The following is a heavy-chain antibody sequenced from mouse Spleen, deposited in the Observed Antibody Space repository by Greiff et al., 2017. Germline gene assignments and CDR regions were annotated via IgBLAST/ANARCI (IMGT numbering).Heavy chain of an antibody. J-gene: IGHJ4*01. CDR1: GYTFTSYW. Sequence: QVQLQQPGAELVKPGASVKMSCKASGYTFTSYWITWVKQRPGQGLEWIGDIYPGSGSTNYNEKFKSKATLTVDTSSSTAYMQLSSLTSEDSAVYYGARRAYGNLLYYAMDYWGQGTSVTVSS. D-gene: IGHD2-1*01. CDR3: ARRAYGNLLYYAMDY. V-gene: IGHV1-55*01. CDR2: IYPGSGST.